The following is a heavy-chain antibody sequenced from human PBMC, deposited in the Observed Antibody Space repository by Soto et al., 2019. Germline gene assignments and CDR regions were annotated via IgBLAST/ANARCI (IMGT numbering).Heavy chain of an antibody. CDR3: ARSRGSAKPYYFDY. CDR2: VFYTGIT. J-gene: IGHJ4*02. V-gene: IGHV4-31*03. Sequence: SETLSLTCTVSGGSISSAGMYWSWIRQHPGRGLEWIGYVFYTGITYYNPSLKSRVTISVDTAKNQSSLNLSSVTGADTAMYYCARSRGSAKPYYFDYWGQGTLVTVSS. D-gene: IGHD1-26*01. CDR1: GGSISSAGMY.